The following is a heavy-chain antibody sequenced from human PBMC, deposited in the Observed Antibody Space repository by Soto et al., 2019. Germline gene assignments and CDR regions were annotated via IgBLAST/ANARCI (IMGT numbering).Heavy chain of an antibody. J-gene: IGHJ6*02. CDR3: AKDRKGSSWYDQSYYYYGMDV. CDR2: ISYDGSNK. D-gene: IGHD6-13*01. CDR1: GFTFSSYG. V-gene: IGHV3-30*18. Sequence: ESGGGVVQPGRSLRLSCAASGFTFSSYGMHWVRQAPGKGLEWVAVISYDGSNKYYADSVKGRFTISRDNSKNTLYLQMNSLRAEDTAVYYCAKDRKGSSWYDQSYYYYGMDVWGQGTTVTVSS.